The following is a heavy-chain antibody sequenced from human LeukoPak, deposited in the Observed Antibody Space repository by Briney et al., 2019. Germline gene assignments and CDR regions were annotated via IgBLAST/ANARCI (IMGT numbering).Heavy chain of an antibody. CDR3: ARSRHDILTGYYYYYGMDV. J-gene: IGHJ6*02. Sequence: SETLSLTCTVSGGSISSYYWSWIRQPPGKGLEWIGYIYYSGSTNYNPSLKSRVTISVDTSKNQFSLKLSSVTAADTAVYYCARSRHDILTGYYYYYGMDVWGQGTTVTVSS. D-gene: IGHD3-9*01. CDR1: GGSISSYY. CDR2: IYYSGST. V-gene: IGHV4-59*01.